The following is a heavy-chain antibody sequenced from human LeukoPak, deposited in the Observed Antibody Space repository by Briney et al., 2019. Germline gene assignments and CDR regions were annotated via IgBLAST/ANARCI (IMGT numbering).Heavy chain of an antibody. V-gene: IGHV1-69*13. CDR3: ARPGGIAVAGTGFHY. Sequence: SVKVSCKASGGTFSSYAISWVRQAPGQGLEWMGGIIPIFGTANYAQKFQGRVTITADESTSTAYMELSSLRSEDTAVYYCARPGGIAVAGTGFHYWGQGTLITVSS. CDR1: GGTFSSYA. D-gene: IGHD6-19*01. CDR2: IIPIFGTA. J-gene: IGHJ4*02.